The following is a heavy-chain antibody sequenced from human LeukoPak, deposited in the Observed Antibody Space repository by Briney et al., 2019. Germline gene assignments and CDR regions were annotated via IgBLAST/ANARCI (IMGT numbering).Heavy chain of an antibody. CDR1: GGSFSDYY. J-gene: IGHJ5*02. CDR3: ARAGDFWSGQNWFDP. D-gene: IGHD3-3*01. V-gene: IGHV4-34*01. Sequence: SETLSLTCAVYGGSFSDYYRSWIRQSPGKGLEWIGEINHSGSTNYNPSLKSRVTMSVDASKNQFSLKLTSVTAADTAVYYCARAGDFWSGQNWFDPWGQGTLVTVSS. CDR2: INHSGST.